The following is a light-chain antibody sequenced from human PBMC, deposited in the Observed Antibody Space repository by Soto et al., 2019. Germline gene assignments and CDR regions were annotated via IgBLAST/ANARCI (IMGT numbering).Light chain of an antibody. CDR2: EGS. CDR3: SSYSSSTTRYL. V-gene: IGLV2-14*01. J-gene: IGLJ1*01. Sequence: QSVLTQPASVSGSPGQSINMSCTGTSSDVGGYNYVSWYQQHPGKAPKLILYEGSHRTSGVADRFSGSTSGDTASLTISGRQAYDEAAYYCSSYSSSTTRYLFGTGTKVTVL. CDR1: SSDVGGYNY.